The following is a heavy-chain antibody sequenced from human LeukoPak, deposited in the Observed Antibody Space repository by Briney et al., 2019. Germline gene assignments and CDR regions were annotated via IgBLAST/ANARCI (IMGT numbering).Heavy chain of an antibody. J-gene: IGHJ4*02. Sequence: GAGVKVSCKASGYTFTSYGISWGRQAPGQGLEWMGWISAYNGNTNYAQKLQGRVTMTTDTSTSTAYMELRSLRSDDTAVYYCARETTVVTRSGLGYWGQRTLVTASS. V-gene: IGHV1-18*01. CDR3: ARETTVVTRSGLGY. D-gene: IGHD4-23*01. CDR2: ISAYNGNT. CDR1: GYTFTSYG.